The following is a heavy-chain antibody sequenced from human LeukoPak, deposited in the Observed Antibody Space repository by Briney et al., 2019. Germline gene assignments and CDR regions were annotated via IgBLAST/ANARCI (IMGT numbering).Heavy chain of an antibody. CDR3: ARDSGSYGGFDY. D-gene: IGHD1-26*01. CDR2: IYSGGST. CDR1: GFTVSSNY. V-gene: IGHV3-53*01. J-gene: IGHJ4*02. Sequence: GGSLRLSCAASGFTVSSNYMSWVRKAPGKGLEWVSVIYSGGSTYYADSVKGRFTISRDNSKNTLYLQMNSLRAEDTAVYYCARDSGSYGGFDYWGQGTLVTVSS.